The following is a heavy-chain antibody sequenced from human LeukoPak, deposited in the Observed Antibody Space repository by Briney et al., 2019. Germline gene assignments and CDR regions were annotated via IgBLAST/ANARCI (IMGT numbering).Heavy chain of an antibody. J-gene: IGHJ4*02. V-gene: IGHV3-30*18. CDR1: GVTFMSYV. D-gene: IGHD4-17*01. CDR2: ISDDGRNK. CDR3: AKRPSDYGDYVTYFDY. Sequence: GATLRHSCAASGVTFMSYVMHSVRHAPGKRMEWVGVISDDGRNKNYADSVKGRFTISRDNSKDTLYLQMNSLRDEDTAVYYCAKRPSDYGDYVTYFDYWGQGTLVTVSS.